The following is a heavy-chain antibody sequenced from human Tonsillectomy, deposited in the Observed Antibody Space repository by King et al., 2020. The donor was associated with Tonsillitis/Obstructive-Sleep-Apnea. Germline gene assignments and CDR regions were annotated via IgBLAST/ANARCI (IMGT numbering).Heavy chain of an antibody. J-gene: IGHJ4*02. V-gene: IGHV4-59*01. D-gene: IGHD6-19*01. CDR1: VGSISSYY. Sequence: QLQESGPGLVKPSETLSLTCSVSVGSISSYYWSWIRQPPGKGLEWIGVSYYSGSTNYNPSLKSRVTISVDTSKNQFSLKRRSVTAADTAVYYCARVSAVAGFFDYWGQGTLVTVSS. CDR2: SYYSGST. CDR3: ARVSAVAGFFDY.